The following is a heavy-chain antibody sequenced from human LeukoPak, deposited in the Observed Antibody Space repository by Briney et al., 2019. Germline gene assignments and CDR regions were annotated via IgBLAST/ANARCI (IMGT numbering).Heavy chain of an antibody. CDR2: FYYSGST. V-gene: IGHV4-39*01. D-gene: IGHD6-13*01. CDR1: GDSVSRSGYY. Sequence: SEPLSLPCTVSGDSVSRSGYYWGWIRQPPGKGLVWIGCFYYSGSTHYHPSLKSRVSISVDTSKTQFSLNLTSVTAADTAVYFCARPGIAATGAFDCWGQGTLVTVSS. CDR3: ARPGIAATGAFDC. J-gene: IGHJ4*02.